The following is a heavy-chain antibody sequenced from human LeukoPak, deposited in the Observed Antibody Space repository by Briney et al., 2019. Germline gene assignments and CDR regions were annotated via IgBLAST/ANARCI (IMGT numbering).Heavy chain of an antibody. CDR2: IYYSGST. J-gene: IGHJ5*02. CDR1: GASLSSYY. D-gene: IGHD3-10*01. Sequence: SSETLSLTCTVSGASLSSYYWSWIRQPPGKGLEWIGYIYYSGSTNYNPSLKSRVAISVDTSKNQFSLKLSSVTAADTAVYYCAGHGGSGSYYHCFDPWGQGTLVTVSS. V-gene: IGHV4-59*08. CDR3: AGHGGSGSYYHCFDP.